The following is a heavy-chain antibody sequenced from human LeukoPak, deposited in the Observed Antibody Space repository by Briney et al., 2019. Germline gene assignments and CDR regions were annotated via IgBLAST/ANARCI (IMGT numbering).Heavy chain of an antibody. D-gene: IGHD2-15*01. V-gene: IGHV1-24*01. CDR3: ATRVVVVAADDAFDI. CDR2: FDPEDGET. J-gene: IGHJ3*02. CDR1: GFTLTELS. Sequence: ASVKVSCKVSGFTLTELSMNWVRQAPGKGLEWMGGFDPEDGETIYAQKFQGRVTMTEDTSTDTAYMELSSLRSEDTAVYYCATRVVVVAADDAFDIWGQGTMVTVSS.